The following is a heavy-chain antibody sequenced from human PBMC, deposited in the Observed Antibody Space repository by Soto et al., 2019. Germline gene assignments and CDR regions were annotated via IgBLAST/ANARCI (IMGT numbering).Heavy chain of an antibody. J-gene: IGHJ4*02. D-gene: IGHD3-22*01. CDR2: IGGSGRTT. CDR1: ALTFNNYA. V-gene: IGHV3-23*01. Sequence: GGSLRLSCAASALTFNNYAMSWVRQAPGKGPEWVSGIGGSGRTTYYADSVKGRFTISRDNSNNTLFLQMNSLRAEDTAVYYCAKSRYSDSSGDFYDYWGQGTLVTVSS. CDR3: AKSRYSDSSGDFYDY.